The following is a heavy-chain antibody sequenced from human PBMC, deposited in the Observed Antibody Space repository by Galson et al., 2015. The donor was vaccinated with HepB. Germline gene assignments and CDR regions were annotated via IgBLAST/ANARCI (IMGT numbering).Heavy chain of an antibody. CDR1: GGTFSSYT. V-gene: IGHV1-69*02. CDR3: ARVIGNSGAHTVTNYYYYGMDV. D-gene: IGHD4-17*01. CDR2: IIPILGIA. Sequence: SCKASGGTFSSYTISWVRQAPGQGLEWMGRIIPILGIANYAQKFQGRVTITADKSTSTAYMELSSLRSEDTAVYYCARVIGNSGAHTVTNYYYYGMDVWGQGTTVTVSS. J-gene: IGHJ6*02.